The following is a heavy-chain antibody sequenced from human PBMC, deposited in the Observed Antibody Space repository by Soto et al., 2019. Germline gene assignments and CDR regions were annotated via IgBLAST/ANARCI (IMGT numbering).Heavy chain of an antibody. J-gene: IGHJ4*02. Sequence: QVPLVESGGGVVQPGGSLRLSCAASGFNLNNYGIHWVRQAPGKGLEWVAFTSFDGRKQFYPDSLQGRFTISRDNSKNTVYLQMSSLRPEDTAVYYCAKTIGLRLGELSPDNWGQGTLVTVSS. CDR3: AKTIGLRLGELSPDN. CDR2: TSFDGRKQ. V-gene: IGHV3-30*18. D-gene: IGHD3-16*02. CDR1: GFNLNNYG.